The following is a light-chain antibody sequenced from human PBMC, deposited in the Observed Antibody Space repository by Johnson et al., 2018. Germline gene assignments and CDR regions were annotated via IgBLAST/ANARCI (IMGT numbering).Light chain of an antibody. CDR1: SSNIVNNY. V-gene: IGLV1-51*02. Sequence: QSVLTQPPSVSAAPGQKVTISCSGSSSNIVNNYVSWYQQLPGTAPKLLIYENNKRPSGIPDRFSGSKSGTSATLGITGLQTGDEAYYYCGTLDSSLSAGNVFGTGTKVTVL. CDR2: ENN. J-gene: IGLJ1*01. CDR3: GTLDSSLSAGNV.